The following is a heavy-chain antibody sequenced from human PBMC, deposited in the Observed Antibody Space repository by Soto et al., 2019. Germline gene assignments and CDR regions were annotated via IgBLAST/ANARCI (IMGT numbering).Heavy chain of an antibody. J-gene: IGHJ6*02. CDR3: ASHIVVPAAPPEYYYYGMDV. Sequence: GASVKVSCEASGYTFTSYAMHWVRQAPGQRLEWMGWINAGNGNTKYSQKFQGRVTITRDTSASTAYMELSSLRSEDTAVYYCASHIVVPAAPPEYYYYGMDVWGQGTTVTVSS. V-gene: IGHV1-3*01. CDR1: GYTFTSYA. D-gene: IGHD2-2*01. CDR2: INAGNGNT.